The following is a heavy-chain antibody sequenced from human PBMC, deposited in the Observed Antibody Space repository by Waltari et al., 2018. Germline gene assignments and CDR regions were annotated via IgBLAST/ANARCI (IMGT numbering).Heavy chain of an antibody. CDR2: INHSGST. D-gene: IGHD3-16*02. V-gene: IGHV4-34*01. J-gene: IGHJ6*02. CDR1: GGSFSGYY. CDR3: ASTKMITFGGVIVRSGYYYGMDV. Sequence: QVQLQQWGAGLLKPSETLSLTCAVYGGSFSGYYWSWIRQPPGKGLEWLGEINHSGSTNYNPSLKSRVTISVDTSKNQFSLKLSSVTAADTAVYYCASTKMITFGGVIVRSGYYYGMDVWGQGTTVTVSS.